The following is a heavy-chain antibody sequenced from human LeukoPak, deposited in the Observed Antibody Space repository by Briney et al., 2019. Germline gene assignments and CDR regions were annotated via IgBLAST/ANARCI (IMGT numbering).Heavy chain of an antibody. D-gene: IGHD3-3*01. J-gene: IGHJ4*02. CDR3: AKIPYDFWRGYTQFDY. Sequence: PGGSLRLSCAASGFTFSSYGMHWVRQAPGKGLEWVAFIRYDGSNKYYADSVKGRFTISRDNSKNTLYLQMNSLRAEDTAVYYCAKIPYDFWRGYTQFDYWGQGTLVTVSS. CDR2: IRYDGSNK. CDR1: GFTFSSYG. V-gene: IGHV3-30*02.